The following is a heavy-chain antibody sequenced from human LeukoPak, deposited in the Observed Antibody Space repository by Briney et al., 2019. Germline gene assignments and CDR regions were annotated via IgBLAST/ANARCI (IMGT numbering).Heavy chain of an antibody. CDR1: GGSISSYY. V-gene: IGHV4-59*08. Sequence: PSETLSLTCTVSGGSISSYYWSWIRQPPGKGLEWIGYIYYSGSTNYNPSLKSRVTISVDTSKNQFSLKMSSVTAADTAVYYCARGPPNGHDDSSGYYVPACFDYWGQGTLVTVSS. CDR3: ARGPPNGHDDSSGYYVPACFDY. CDR2: IYYSGST. J-gene: IGHJ4*02. D-gene: IGHD3-22*01.